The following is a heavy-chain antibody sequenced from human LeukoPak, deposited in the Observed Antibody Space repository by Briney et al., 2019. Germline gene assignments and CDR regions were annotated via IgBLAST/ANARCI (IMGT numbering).Heavy chain of an antibody. CDR3: ARVPTRPLYHYYYGMDV. J-gene: IGHJ6*02. V-gene: IGHV1-18*01. CDR2: ISAYNGNT. Sequence: VASVKVSCKASGYPFTSYGISWVRQAPGQGLEWMGWISAYNGNTNYAQKLQGRVTMTTDTSTSTAYMELRSLRSDDTAVYYCARVPTRPLYHYYYGMDVWGQGTTVTVSS. D-gene: IGHD2-2*01. CDR1: GYPFTSYG.